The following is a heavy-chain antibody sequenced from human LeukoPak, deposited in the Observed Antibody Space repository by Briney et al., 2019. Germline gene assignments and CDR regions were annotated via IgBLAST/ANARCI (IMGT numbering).Heavy chain of an antibody. J-gene: IGHJ3*02. CDR2: INQDGSEK. V-gene: IGHV3-7*01. CDR1: GFSFSSYW. D-gene: IGHD2-21*02. CDR3: ARDETAHDAFDI. Sequence: GGSLRLSCAASGFSFSSYWMSWVRQAPGKGLEWVANINQDGSEKYHVDSVKGRFTISRDNAKNSLYLQMNSLRAEDTAVYYCARDETAHDAFDIWGQGTMVTVSS.